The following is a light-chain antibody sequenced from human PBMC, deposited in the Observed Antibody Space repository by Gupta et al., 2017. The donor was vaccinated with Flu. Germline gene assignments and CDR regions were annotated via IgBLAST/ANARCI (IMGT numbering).Light chain of an antibody. Sequence: QLVLTQSPSASASLGASVKLTCLLSSGHRSNAIAWHQQQPEKGPRFLMKLNSDGSHSKGDKSPDRFSGSSSGAERYLIISSLQAEDEADYYCQTWGAGIVVFGGGTKVTVL. CDR1: SGHRSNA. CDR3: QTWGAGIVV. CDR2: LNSDGSH. V-gene: IGLV4-69*01. J-gene: IGLJ2*01.